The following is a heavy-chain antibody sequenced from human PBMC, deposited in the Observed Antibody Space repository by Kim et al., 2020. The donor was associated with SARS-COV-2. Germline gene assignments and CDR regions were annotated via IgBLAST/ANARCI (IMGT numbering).Heavy chain of an antibody. V-gene: IGHV3-23*01. J-gene: IGHJ3*01. Sequence: GGSLRLACATSGFTFSNYAMSRVRQAPGKDLEWASSISGSGASTYYEDSVKGRFTISRDNSKSTIYLQMNSLRVDDTGIYYCAKVRGTVTSSDAFDFWG. CDR3: AKVRGTVTSSDAFDF. D-gene: IGHD4-17*01. CDR2: ISGSGAST. CDR1: GFTFSNYA.